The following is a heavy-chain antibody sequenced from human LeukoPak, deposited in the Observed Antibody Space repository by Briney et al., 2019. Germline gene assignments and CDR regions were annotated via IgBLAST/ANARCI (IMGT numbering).Heavy chain of an antibody. J-gene: IGHJ4*02. Sequence: PGGSLRLSCAASGFTFSSYSMNWVRQAPGKGLEWVANIKQDGSEKYYVDSVKGRFTISRDNAKNSLYLQMNSLRAEDTAVYYCARVGYDSSGYTPTTALDYWGQGTLVTVSS. D-gene: IGHD3-22*01. CDR2: IKQDGSEK. V-gene: IGHV3-7*01. CDR1: GFTFSSYS. CDR3: ARVGYDSSGYTPTTALDY.